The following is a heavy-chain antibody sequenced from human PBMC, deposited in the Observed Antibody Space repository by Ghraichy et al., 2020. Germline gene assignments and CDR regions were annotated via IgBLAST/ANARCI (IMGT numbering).Heavy chain of an antibody. D-gene: IGHD1-26*01. CDR2: INYSGKT. J-gene: IGHJ4*02. CDR3: TRELAGASAY. V-gene: IGHV4-39*01. Sequence: SQTLSLTCAVSGGSISGSYYYWGWIRQPPGKGLEWIGTINYSGKTYYNPSLKGRVTISVDPYNNQFSLKLRSLTAADTAIYYCTRELAGASAYWSLGTLVTVSS. CDR1: GGSISGSYYY.